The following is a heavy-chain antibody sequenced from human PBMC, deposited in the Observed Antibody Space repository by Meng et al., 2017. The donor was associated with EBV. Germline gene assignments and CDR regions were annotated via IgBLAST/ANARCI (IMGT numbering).Heavy chain of an antibody. J-gene: IGHJ4*02. V-gene: IGHV1-2*06. D-gene: IGHD6-19*01. CDR3: ARVGIAVAGTGDY. CDR1: GYTFTRYY. Sequence: GTLGAGVKEPGAPGKVSRKASGYTFTRYYMHWVRQAPGQGLEWKGRINPNSGGTNYAQKFQGRVTMTRDTSISTAYMELSRLRSDDTAVYYCARVGIAVAGTGDYWGQGTLVTVSS. CDR2: INPNSGGT.